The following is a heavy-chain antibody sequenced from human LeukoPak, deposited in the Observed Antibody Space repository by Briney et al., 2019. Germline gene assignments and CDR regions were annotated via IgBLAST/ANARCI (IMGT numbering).Heavy chain of an antibody. CDR2: IYYSGST. CDR3: ARVNCTNGVCHPGAFDI. Sequence: SETLSLTCTVSGGSISSYYWSWIRQPPGKGLEWIGHIYYSGSTNYNPSLKSRVTISVDTSKNQFSLKLSSVTAADTAVYYCARVNCTNGVCHPGAFDIWGQGTMVTVSS. V-gene: IGHV4-59*01. D-gene: IGHD2-8*01. CDR1: GGSISSYY. J-gene: IGHJ3*02.